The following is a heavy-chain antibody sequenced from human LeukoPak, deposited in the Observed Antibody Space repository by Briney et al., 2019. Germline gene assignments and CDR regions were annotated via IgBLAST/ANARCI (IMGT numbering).Heavy chain of an antibody. D-gene: IGHD2-2*01. CDR1: GDSISSNSYY. J-gene: IGHJ4*02. CDR3: ARQEVYCSSTSCYARGYSYGTFFDY. Sequence: SETLSPTCTVSGDSISSNSYYWGWIRQPPGKGLEWIGSIYYSGSTYYNPSLKSRVTISVDTSKNQFSLKLSSVTAADTAVYYCARQEVYCSSTSCYARGYSYGTFFDYWGQGTLVTVSS. V-gene: IGHV4-39*01. CDR2: IYYSGST.